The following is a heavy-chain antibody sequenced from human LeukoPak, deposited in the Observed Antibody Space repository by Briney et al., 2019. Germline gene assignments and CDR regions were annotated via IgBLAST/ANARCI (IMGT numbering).Heavy chain of an antibody. Sequence: GGSLRLSCAASGFTFSSYSMNWVRQAPGKGLEWVSSISSSSSYIYYADSVKGRFTISRDNSKNTLYLQMNSLRAEDTAVYYCAKDIEYYDSSASVDYWGQGTLVTVSS. J-gene: IGHJ4*02. CDR3: AKDIEYYDSSASVDY. CDR1: GFTFSSYS. V-gene: IGHV3-21*04. CDR2: ISSSSSYI. D-gene: IGHD3-22*01.